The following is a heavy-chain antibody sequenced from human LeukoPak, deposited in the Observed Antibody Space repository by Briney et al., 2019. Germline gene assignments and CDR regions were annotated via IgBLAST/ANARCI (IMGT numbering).Heavy chain of an antibody. V-gene: IGHV4-34*01. J-gene: IGHJ4*02. CDR2: INHSGST. Sequence: SETLSLTCAVYGGSFSGYYWSWIRQPPGKGLEWIGEINHSGSTNYNPSLKSRVTISVDTSKNQFSLKLSSVTAADTAVYYCASHGLWFGELFPTFFDYWGQGTLVTVSS. D-gene: IGHD3-10*01. CDR1: GGSFSGYY. CDR3: ASHGLWFGELFPTFFDY.